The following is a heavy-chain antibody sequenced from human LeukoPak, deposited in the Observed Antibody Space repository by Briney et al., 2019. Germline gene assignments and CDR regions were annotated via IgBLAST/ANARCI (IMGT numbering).Heavy chain of an antibody. V-gene: IGHV5-10-1*01. CDR1: GYSFTSYW. Sequence: GESLKISCKGSGYSFTSYWISWVRQMPVKGLEWMGRIDPSDSYTNYSPSFQGHVTISADKSISTAYLQWSSLKASDTAMYYCARSGFSGYYKGPFDYWGQGTLVTVSS. D-gene: IGHD3-22*01. J-gene: IGHJ4*02. CDR3: ARSGFSGYYKGPFDY. CDR2: IDPSDSYT.